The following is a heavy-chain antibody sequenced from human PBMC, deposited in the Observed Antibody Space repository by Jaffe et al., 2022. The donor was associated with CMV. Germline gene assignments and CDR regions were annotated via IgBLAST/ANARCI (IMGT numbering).Heavy chain of an antibody. Sequence: QVQLVQSGAEVKKPGASVKVSCKASGYTFTGYYMHWVRQAPGQGLEWMGWINPNSGGTNYAQKFQGWVTMTRDTSISTAYMELSRLRSDDTAVYYCARSLAAADDYYYMDVWGKGTTVTVSS. CDR2: INPNSGGT. CDR3: ARSLAAADDYYYMDV. J-gene: IGHJ6*03. D-gene: IGHD6-13*01. V-gene: IGHV1-2*04. CDR1: GYTFTGYY.